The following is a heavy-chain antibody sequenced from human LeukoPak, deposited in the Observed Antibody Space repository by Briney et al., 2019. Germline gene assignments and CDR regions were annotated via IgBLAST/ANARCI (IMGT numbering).Heavy chain of an antibody. CDR2: ISGSGAST. CDR1: GFTFSSYA. V-gene: IGHV3-23*01. CDR3: AKDVGKWESLHFFDY. D-gene: IGHD1-26*01. Sequence: GGSLRLSCAASGFTFSSYAMSWVRQAPGKGLEWISGISGSGASTYYADSVTGRFTISRDNSRNTLYLQMNSLRGDDTAVYYCAKDVGKWESLHFFDYWGQGTLVAVSS. J-gene: IGHJ4*02.